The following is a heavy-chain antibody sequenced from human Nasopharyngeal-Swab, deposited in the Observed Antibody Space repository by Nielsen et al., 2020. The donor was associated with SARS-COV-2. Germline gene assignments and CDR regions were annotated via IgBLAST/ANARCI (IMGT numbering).Heavy chain of an antibody. CDR3: ARVEDWMDYFDY. Sequence: ASVKVSCKASGYTFTSYVISWVRQAPGQGLEWMGWISAYNGNTNYAQKLQGRVTMTTDTSISTAYMELSRLRSDDTAVYYCARVEDWMDYFDYWGQGTLVTVSS. CDR2: ISAYNGNT. D-gene: IGHD3/OR15-3a*01. V-gene: IGHV1-18*01. J-gene: IGHJ4*02. CDR1: GYTFTSYV.